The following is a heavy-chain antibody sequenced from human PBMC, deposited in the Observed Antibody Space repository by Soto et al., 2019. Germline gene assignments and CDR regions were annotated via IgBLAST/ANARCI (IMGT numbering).Heavy chain of an antibody. CDR1: GLTISSASYY. Sequence: QVLLQESGPGLMKPSQTLSLTCTVSGLTISSASYYWSWIRQHPGKGLEWVGNIYYNGSTYYSPSLKSRVTICVDTSKNQFSLRLASVTAADTAVYYCARYRISGSWSKFDYWGQGTLVTVSS. D-gene: IGHD6-13*01. CDR2: IYYNGST. CDR3: ARYRISGSWSKFDY. J-gene: IGHJ4*02. V-gene: IGHV4-31*03.